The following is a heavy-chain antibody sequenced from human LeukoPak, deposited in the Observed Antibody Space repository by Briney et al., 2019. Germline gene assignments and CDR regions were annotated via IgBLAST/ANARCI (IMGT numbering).Heavy chain of an antibody. D-gene: IGHD3-10*01. V-gene: IGHV3-74*01. Sequence: GGSLRLSCAASGFTFSSYWMHWVRQAPGKGLVWVSRINSDGSSTSYADSVKGRFTISRDNAKNTLYLQMNSLRAEDTAVYYCAVAYYYGSGDAFDIWGQGTKVTVSS. CDR2: INSDGSST. J-gene: IGHJ3*02. CDR1: GFTFSSYW. CDR3: AVAYYYGSGDAFDI.